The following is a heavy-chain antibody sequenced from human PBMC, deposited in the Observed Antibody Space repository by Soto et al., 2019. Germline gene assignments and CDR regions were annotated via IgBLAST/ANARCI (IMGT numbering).Heavy chain of an antibody. CDR3: ARDIAASGFDY. J-gene: IGHJ4*02. CDR1: GFTFSNYW. Sequence: HPGGSLRLSCAASGFTFSNYWMHWVRQAPGKGLVWLSRISPGVTSTNYADSVKGRFTISRDNAKNTLYLQMNSLTADDTAVYYCARDIAASGFDYWGQGTLVTVSS. V-gene: IGHV3-74*01. D-gene: IGHD6-25*01. CDR2: ISPGVTST.